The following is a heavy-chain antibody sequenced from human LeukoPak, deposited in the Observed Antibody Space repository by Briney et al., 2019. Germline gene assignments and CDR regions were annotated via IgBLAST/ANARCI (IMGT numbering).Heavy chain of an antibody. CDR3: ARGGKRGYSYDHDY. CDR1: GYTFTSYA. CDR2: IIPIFGTA. Sequence: ASVKVSCKASGYTFTSYAMNWVRQAPGQGLEWMGGIIPIFGTANYAQKFQGRVTITADKSTSTAYMELSSLRSEDTAVYYCARGGKRGYSYDHDYWGQGTLVTVSS. D-gene: IGHD5-18*01. V-gene: IGHV1-69*06. J-gene: IGHJ4*02.